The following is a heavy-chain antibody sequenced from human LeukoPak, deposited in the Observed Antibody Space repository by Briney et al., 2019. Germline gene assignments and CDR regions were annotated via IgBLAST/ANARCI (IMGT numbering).Heavy chain of an antibody. D-gene: IGHD3-22*01. CDR3: ARGRFDYYDSSGYYRPREYYYYYYYMDV. J-gene: IGHJ6*03. Sequence: SETLSLTCTVSGGSISNYHWSWIRQSPGKGLEWIGYIYYSGSTNYKPSLKSRVTISVDTSKNQFFLKLSSVTAADTAVYYCARGRFDYYDSSGYYRPREYYYYYYYMDVWGKGTTVTMSS. CDR1: GGSISNYH. V-gene: IGHV4-59*01. CDR2: IYYSGST.